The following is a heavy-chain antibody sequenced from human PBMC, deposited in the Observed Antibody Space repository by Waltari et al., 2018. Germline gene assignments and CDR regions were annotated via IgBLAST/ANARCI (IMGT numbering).Heavy chain of an antibody. CDR2: ISSTGDT. J-gene: IGHJ6*02. Sequence: EVQLVESGGGLVQPGGSLRLSCAASGFTFSSNDMHWVRQATGKSLEWVSAISSTGDTYDAASVRGRFTISRENAQRSVYLQMNSLRAGDTALYYCATISSVAIHWGQGTTVTVSS. CDR1: GFTFSSND. D-gene: IGHD2-15*01. CDR3: ATISSVAIH. V-gene: IGHV3-13*01.